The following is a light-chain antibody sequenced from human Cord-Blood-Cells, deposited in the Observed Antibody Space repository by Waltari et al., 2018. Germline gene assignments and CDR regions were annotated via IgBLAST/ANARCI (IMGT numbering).Light chain of an antibody. CDR3: QQYNNWLT. J-gene: IGKJ4*01. V-gene: IGKV3-15*01. Sequence: EIVMTQSPAPLSVSPGERATLSCRASQSVSSNLDWYQQKPGQAHRLIIYGASTRATGNPARFSGSGSGTEFTLTISSLQSEDFAVYYCQQYNNWLTFGGGTKVEIK. CDR1: QSVSSN. CDR2: GAS.